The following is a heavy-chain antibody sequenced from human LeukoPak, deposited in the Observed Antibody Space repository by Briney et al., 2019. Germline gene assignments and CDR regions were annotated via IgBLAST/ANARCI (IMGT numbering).Heavy chain of an antibody. CDR1: GFAFSTYW. J-gene: IGHJ4*02. D-gene: IGHD6-19*01. CDR3: ARQKSGVAVAGPGDH. CDR2: IKDDGSAN. V-gene: IGHV3-7*01. Sequence: GGSLRLSCAASGFAFSTYWMKWVRQAPGKGLEWVASIKDDGSANYYVDSVKGRFTISRDNAKNSLYLRMNSLRVEDTAVYYCARQKSGVAVAGPGDHWGQGTLVTDSS.